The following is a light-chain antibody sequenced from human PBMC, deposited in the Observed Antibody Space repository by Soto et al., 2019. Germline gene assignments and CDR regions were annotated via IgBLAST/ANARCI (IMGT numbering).Light chain of an antibody. CDR3: QTWGTGIVV. Sequence: QPVLTQSPSASASLGASVKLTCTLSSGHSNYAIAWHQQQPEKGPRYLMKLNSDVSHSKGDGIPDRFSGSSSGAERYLTISSLQSEDEADYYCQTWGTGIVVFGGGTQLTVL. CDR1: SGHSNYA. CDR2: LNSDVSH. J-gene: IGLJ2*01. V-gene: IGLV4-69*01.